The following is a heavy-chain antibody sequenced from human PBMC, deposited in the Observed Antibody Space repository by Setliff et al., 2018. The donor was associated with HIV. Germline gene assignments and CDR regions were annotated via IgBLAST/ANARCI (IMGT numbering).Heavy chain of an antibody. Sequence: GGSLRLSCAASGFSFSSYAMGWVRQAPGKGLEWVSVVSTRGDYTYFADSVKGRFTISRDNSKNTVFLQIKSPRAEDAALYYCARSEGIAVAHDPKNYYYYGLDVWGQGTTVTVSS. V-gene: IGHV3-23*01. CDR2: VSTRGDYT. D-gene: IGHD6-19*01. CDR1: GFSFSSYA. CDR3: ARSEGIAVAHDPKNYYYYGLDV. J-gene: IGHJ6*02.